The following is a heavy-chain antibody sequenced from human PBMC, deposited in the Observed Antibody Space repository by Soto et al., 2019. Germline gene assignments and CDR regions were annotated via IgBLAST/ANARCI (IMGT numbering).Heavy chain of an antibody. J-gene: IGHJ6*02. CDR3: ARDRGWVSYYYGMDV. CDR2: IYYSGST. V-gene: IGHV4-61*01. CDR1: GGSISSSSYY. Sequence: SETLSLTCTVSGGSISSSSYYWGWIRQPPGKGLEWIGYIYYSGSTNYNPSLKSRVTISVDTSKNQFSLKLSSVTAADTAVYYCARDRGWVSYYYGMDVWGQGTTVTVSS. D-gene: IGHD2-15*01.